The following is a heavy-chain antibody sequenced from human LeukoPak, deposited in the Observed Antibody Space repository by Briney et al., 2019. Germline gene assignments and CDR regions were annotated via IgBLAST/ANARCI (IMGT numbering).Heavy chain of an antibody. D-gene: IGHD3-10*01. CDR2: IYTSGST. CDR3: AREGFDGSGSYYYDY. V-gene: IGHV4-4*07. CDR1: GGSISSYY. Sequence: SETLSLTCTVSGGSISSYYWSWIRQPAGKGLEWIGRIYTSGSTNYNPSLKSRVTMSVDTSKNQFSLKLSSVTAADTAVYYRAREGFDGSGSYYYDYWGQGTLVTVSS. J-gene: IGHJ4*02.